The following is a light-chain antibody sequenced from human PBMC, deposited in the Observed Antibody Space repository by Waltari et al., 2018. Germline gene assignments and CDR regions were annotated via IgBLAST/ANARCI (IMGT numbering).Light chain of an antibody. CDR1: QDINID. CDR2: AAS. V-gene: IGKV1-39*01. CDR3: LQSYNLPPT. Sequence: DIQMTQSPSSLSASVGDRVTIPCRASQDINIDLPWYHQRPGRAPRLLIHAASRLYNGVPSRFSGGGSGTDFSITINGLEPEDSAIYYCLQSYNLPPTFGQGAKLEI. J-gene: IGKJ2*01.